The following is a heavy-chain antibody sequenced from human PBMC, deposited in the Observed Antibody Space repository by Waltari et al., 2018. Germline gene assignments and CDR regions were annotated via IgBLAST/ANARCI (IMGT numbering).Heavy chain of an antibody. V-gene: IGHV3-9*01. CDR1: GFTFADYA. CDR3: AKVPGDYGGNSVGFDY. J-gene: IGHJ4*02. Sequence: EVQLVESGGGLVQPGRSLRLSCAASGFTFADYAMHWVRQAPGKGLEWVSGISWNSGSIGYADSVKGRFTISRDNAKNSLYLQMNSLRAEDTALYYCAKVPGDYGGNSVGFDYWGQGTLVTVSS. CDR2: ISWNSGSI. D-gene: IGHD4-17*01.